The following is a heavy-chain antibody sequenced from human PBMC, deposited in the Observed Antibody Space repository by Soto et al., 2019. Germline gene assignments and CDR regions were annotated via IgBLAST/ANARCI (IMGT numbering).Heavy chain of an antibody. CDR3: AKEGPTIFGVVISNLRGMDV. V-gene: IGHV3-7*03. Sequence: QPGGSLRLSCAASGFTFSTYWMSWVRRTPGKGLEWVANIKQDGTEKYYVDSVRGRLTVSRDNAKSSLYLQMNSLRAEDTAVYYCAKEGPTIFGVVISNLRGMDVWGQGATVTVSS. CDR1: GFTFSTYW. D-gene: IGHD3-3*01. CDR2: IKQDGTEK. J-gene: IGHJ6*02.